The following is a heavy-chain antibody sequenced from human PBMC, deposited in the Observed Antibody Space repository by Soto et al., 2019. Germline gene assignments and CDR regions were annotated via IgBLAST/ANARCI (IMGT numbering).Heavy chain of an antibody. CDR3: ARHFSDYIDY. CDR2: IYYSGST. J-gene: IGHJ4*02. CDR1: GGSISSSSYY. V-gene: IGHV4-39*01. Sequence: SETLSLTCTASGGSISSSSYYWGWIRQPPGKGLEWIGSIYYSGSTYYNPSLKSRVTISVDTSKNQFSLKLSSVTATDTAVYYCARHFSDYIDYWGQGTLVTVS.